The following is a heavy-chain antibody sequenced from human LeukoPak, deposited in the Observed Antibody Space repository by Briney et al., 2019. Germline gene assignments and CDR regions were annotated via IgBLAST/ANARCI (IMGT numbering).Heavy chain of an antibody. Sequence: PGGSLRLSCAASGFTFSSYWMSWVRQAPGKGLEWVSSIKQDGSEKPYVDSVKGRFTISRDNGKNSLDLQKNSLRAEDTAIYICARVKDTNDDITFQHWGQGTLVSVSS. CDR3: ARVKDTNDDITFQH. D-gene: IGHD3-9*01. CDR1: GFTFSSYW. J-gene: IGHJ1*01. V-gene: IGHV3-7*01. CDR2: IKQDGSEK.